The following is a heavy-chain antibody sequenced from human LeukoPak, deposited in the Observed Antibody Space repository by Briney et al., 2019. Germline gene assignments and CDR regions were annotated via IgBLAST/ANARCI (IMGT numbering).Heavy chain of an antibody. D-gene: IGHD2-2*01. CDR3: ARGEPEPSCSSTSCSPTHYYGMDV. CDR1: GYTFTSYY. J-gene: IGHJ6*02. V-gene: IGHV1-46*01. CDR2: INPSGGST. Sequence: GASVKVSCKASGYTFTSYYMHWVRQAPGQGLEWMGIINPSGGSTSYAQKFQGRVTMTRDTSTSTVYMELSSLRSEDTAAYYCARGEPEPSCSSTSCSPTHYYGMDVWGQGTTVTVSS.